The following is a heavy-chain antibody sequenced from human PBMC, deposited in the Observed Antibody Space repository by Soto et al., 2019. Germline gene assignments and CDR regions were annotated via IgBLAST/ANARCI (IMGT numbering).Heavy chain of an antibody. CDR1: GFTFANSW. J-gene: IGHJ4*02. Sequence: EVQLVESGGGLVQPGGSLRLSCAASGFTFANSWMHWIRQAPGKGPEWVSRVTGDGHTIQYADSVKGRFTVSRDNAKNTLYLQMNSPRAEDTAVYYCATAEVDYWGPGTLVTVSS. CDR3: ATAEVDY. CDR2: VTGDGHTI. V-gene: IGHV3-74*01.